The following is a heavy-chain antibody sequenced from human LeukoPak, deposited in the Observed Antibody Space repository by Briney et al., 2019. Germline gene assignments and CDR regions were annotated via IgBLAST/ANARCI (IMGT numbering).Heavy chain of an antibody. CDR1: GGSISSTNYY. V-gene: IGHV4-39*01. J-gene: IGHJ5*02. D-gene: IGHD3-22*01. Sequence: SETLSLTCTVSGGSISSTNYYWGWIRQPPGRGLEWIGSVYYSGSTYSNPSLKSRVTVSVDTSKSQFSLKLSSVTAADTAVYYCARLYHDSRGYYWFYPWGQGTLVTVSS. CDR3: ARLYHDSRGYYWFYP. CDR2: VYYSGST.